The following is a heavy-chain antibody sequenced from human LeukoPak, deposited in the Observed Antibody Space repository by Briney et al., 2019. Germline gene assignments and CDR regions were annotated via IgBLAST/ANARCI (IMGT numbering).Heavy chain of an antibody. CDR3: GRGVQSFDP. J-gene: IGHJ5*02. Sequence: ASVKVSCKASGYTFIGYYIHWVRQAPGQGLEWMGRIRPMNGDTKYAQKFQDRVSITMDTSTTTAYMELRSLTSDDTAVYYCGRGVQSFDPWGQGTLVTVSS. CDR2: IRPMNGDT. V-gene: IGHV1-2*02. CDR1: GYTFIGYY.